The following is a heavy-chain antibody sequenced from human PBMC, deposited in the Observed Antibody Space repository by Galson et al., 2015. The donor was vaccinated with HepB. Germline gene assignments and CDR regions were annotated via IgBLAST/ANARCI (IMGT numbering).Heavy chain of an antibody. CDR3: ARERMVRGVIPTYYFDY. V-gene: IGHV3-30-3*01. J-gene: IGHJ4*02. CDR1: GLTFSSYA. CDR2: ISYDGSNK. D-gene: IGHD3-10*01. Sequence: SLRLSCAASGLTFSSYAMHWVRQAPGKGLEWVAVISYDGSNKYYADSVKGRFTISRDNSKNTLYLQMNSLRAEDTAVYYCARERMVRGVIPTYYFDYWGQGTLVTVSS.